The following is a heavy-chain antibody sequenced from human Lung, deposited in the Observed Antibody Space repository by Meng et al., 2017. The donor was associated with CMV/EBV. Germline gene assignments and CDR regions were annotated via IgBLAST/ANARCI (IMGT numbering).Heavy chain of an antibody. Sequence: TCRVSSGPMSRGGYCCSWIRQHAERGLGWIEYSYYDGTTHYNPSLRSRVSISVDKSKSQFSLKLNSVTAADTAVYYCARQAPDNWFDPWGQGALVTVSS. J-gene: IGHJ5*02. CDR3: ARQAPDNWFDP. V-gene: IGHV4-31*03. CDR2: SYYDGTT. CDR1: SGPMSRGGYC.